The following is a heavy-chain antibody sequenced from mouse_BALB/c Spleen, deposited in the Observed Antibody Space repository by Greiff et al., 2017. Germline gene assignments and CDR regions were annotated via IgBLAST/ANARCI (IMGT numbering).Heavy chain of an antibody. V-gene: IGHV5-6-4*01. J-gene: IGHJ3*01. CDR1: GFTFSSYT. CDR3: TREEGGNFD. CDR2: ISSGGSYT. D-gene: IGHD2-1*01. Sequence: EVKLVESGGGLVKPGGSLKLSCAASGFTFSSYTMSWVRQTPEKRLEWVATISSGGSYTYYPDSVKGRFTISRDNAKNTLYLQMSSLKSEDTAMYYCTREEGGNFDWGQGTLVTVSA.